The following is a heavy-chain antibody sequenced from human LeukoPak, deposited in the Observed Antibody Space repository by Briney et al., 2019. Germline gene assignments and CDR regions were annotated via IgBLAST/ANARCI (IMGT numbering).Heavy chain of an antibody. CDR1: GGSISSYY. V-gene: IGHV4-59*01. CDR3: ARKGPRKWFDP. J-gene: IGHJ5*02. CDR2: IYYSGST. Sequence: SETLSLTCTVSGGSISSYYWSWIRQPPGKGPEWIGYIYYSGSTNYNPSLKSRVTISVDTSKNQFSLKLSSVTAADTAVYYCARKGPRKWFDPWGQGTLVTVSS. D-gene: IGHD1-14*01.